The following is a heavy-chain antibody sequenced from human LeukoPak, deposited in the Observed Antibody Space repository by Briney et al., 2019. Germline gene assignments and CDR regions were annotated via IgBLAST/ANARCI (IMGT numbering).Heavy chain of an antibody. D-gene: IGHD1-14*01. CDR3: ARGRWVSPNLPGDFDY. J-gene: IGHJ4*02. CDR1: GFTFDDYG. Sequence: GGSLRLSCAASGFTFDDYGMSWVRQAPGKGLEWVSGINWNGGSTGYADSVKGRFTISRDNAKNSLYLQMNSLRAEDTALYYCARGRWVSPNLPGDFDYWGQGTLVTVSS. CDR2: INWNGGST. V-gene: IGHV3-20*04.